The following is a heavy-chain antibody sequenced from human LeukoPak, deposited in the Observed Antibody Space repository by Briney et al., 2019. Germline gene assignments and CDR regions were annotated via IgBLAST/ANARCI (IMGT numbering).Heavy chain of an antibody. V-gene: IGHV3-13*01. CDR3: AKKLRVSSSEVKNWGYYYYMDV. CDR1: GFTFSSYD. CDR2: IGTAGDT. J-gene: IGHJ6*03. D-gene: IGHD6-13*01. Sequence: GGSLRLSCAASGFTFSSYDMHWVRQSTGGGLEWVSGIGTAGDTYYLGSVKGRFTISRDNSKNTLYLQMNSLRAEDTAVYYCAKKLRVSSSEVKNWGYYYYMDVWGKGTTVTVSS.